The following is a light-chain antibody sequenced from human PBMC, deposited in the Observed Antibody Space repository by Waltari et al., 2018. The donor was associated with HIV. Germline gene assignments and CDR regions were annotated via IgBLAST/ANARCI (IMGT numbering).Light chain of an antibody. Sequence: QSALTQPASVSGSPGQSITIPCTGTSDDVGGYNYVSCYQHLPGKGPKLLIYDVSKRPSGISNRFSGSKSANSASLTISGLQAEDEASYYCTSYTSSNTLYVFGTGTKVTVL. CDR3: TSYTSSNTLYV. V-gene: IGLV2-14*03. J-gene: IGLJ1*01. CDR1: SDDVGGYNY. CDR2: DVS.